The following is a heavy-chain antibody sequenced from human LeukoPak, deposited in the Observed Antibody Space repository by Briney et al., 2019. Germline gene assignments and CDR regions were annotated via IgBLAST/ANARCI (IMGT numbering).Heavy chain of an antibody. J-gene: IGHJ3*02. D-gene: IGHD3-22*01. CDR2: ISGSGGST. CDR1: GFTFSSYA. V-gene: IGHV3-23*01. Sequence: PGGSLRLSCAASGFTFSSYAMSWVRQAPGKGLEWVSAISGSGGSTYYADSVKGRFTISRDNSKNTLYLQMNSLRAEDTAVYYCARALVVTDDAFDIWGQGTMVTVSS. CDR3: ARALVVTDDAFDI.